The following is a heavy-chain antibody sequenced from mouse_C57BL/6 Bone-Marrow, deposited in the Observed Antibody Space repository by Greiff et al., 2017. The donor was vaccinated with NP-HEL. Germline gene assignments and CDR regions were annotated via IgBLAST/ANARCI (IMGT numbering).Heavy chain of an antibody. J-gene: IGHJ2*01. CDR1: GYTFTSYW. CDR3: ARGDWDLDY. V-gene: IGHV1-50*01. CDR2: IDPSDSYT. D-gene: IGHD4-1*01. Sequence: VQLQQPGAELVKPGASVKLSCKASGYTFTSYWMQWVKQRPGQGLEWIGEIDPSDSYTNYNQKFKGKATLTVDTSSSTAYMQLSSLTSEDSAVYYCARGDWDLDYWGQGTTLTVSS.